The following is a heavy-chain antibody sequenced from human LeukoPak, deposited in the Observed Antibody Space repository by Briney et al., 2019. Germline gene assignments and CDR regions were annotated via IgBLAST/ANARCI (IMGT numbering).Heavy chain of an antibody. J-gene: IGHJ4*02. CDR1: GGSISSSSYY. CDR2: IYYSGST. V-gene: IGHV4-39*07. D-gene: IGHD4-11*01. CDR3: AKTPASYSSPYYFDY. Sequence: SETLSLTCTVSGGSISSSSYYWGWIRHPPGKGLEWIGSIYYSGSTYYNPSLKSRVTISVDTSKNQFSLKLSSVTAADTAVYYCAKTPASYSSPYYFDYWGQGTLVTVSS.